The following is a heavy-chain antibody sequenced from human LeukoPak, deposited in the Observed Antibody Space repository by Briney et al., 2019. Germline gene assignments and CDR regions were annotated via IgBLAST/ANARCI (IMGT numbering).Heavy chain of an antibody. Sequence: PGGSLRLSCGASGFTFGTYWMNWVRQAPGKGLEWVSSISSSSSYIYYADSVKGRFTISRDNAKNSLYLQMNSLRAEDTAVYYCARDRWDCSSTSCYHYMDVWGKGTTVTISS. D-gene: IGHD2-2*01. V-gene: IGHV3-21*01. CDR2: ISSSSSYI. CDR3: ARDRWDCSSTSCYHYMDV. CDR1: GFTFGTYW. J-gene: IGHJ6*03.